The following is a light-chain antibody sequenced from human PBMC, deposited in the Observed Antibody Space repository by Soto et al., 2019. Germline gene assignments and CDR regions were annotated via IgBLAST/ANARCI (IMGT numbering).Light chain of an antibody. CDR1: QDISNF. CDR3: QKYKDAPFT. J-gene: IGKJ3*01. CDR2: PAS. Sequence: DIQMTQSPSSLSASVGDRVTITCRASQDISNFLAWYQQKPGKVPKLLIYPASTLQSGAPSRFSGSGSGTDFTLTIASLQSEDFATYYCQKYKDAPFTFGPGTKVDV. V-gene: IGKV1-27*01.